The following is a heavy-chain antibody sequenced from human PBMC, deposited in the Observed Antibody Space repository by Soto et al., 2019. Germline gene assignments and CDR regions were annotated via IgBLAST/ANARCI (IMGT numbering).Heavy chain of an antibody. CDR1: GFTFSSYA. J-gene: IGHJ6*02. Sequence: QVQLVESGGGEVQPGRSLRLSCAASGFTFSSYAMHWVRLAPGKGLEWEAVISYDGSNKYYADSVKGRFTISRDNSKNTLYLQMNSLRAEDTAVYYCARDPSHYYDSSGYYPYYYYGMDVWGQGTTVTVSS. V-gene: IGHV3-30-3*01. CDR3: ARDPSHYYDSSGYYPYYYYGMDV. CDR2: ISYDGSNK. D-gene: IGHD3-22*01.